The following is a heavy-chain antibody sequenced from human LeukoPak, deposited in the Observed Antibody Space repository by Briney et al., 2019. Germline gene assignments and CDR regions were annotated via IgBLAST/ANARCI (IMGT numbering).Heavy chain of an antibody. Sequence: ASVKVSCKASGYTFTSYDINWVRQATGQGLEWMGWMNPNSGNTGYAQKFQGRVPMTRNTSISTAYMELSSLRSEDTAVYYCARGRGRDGYSDFDYWGQGTLVTVSS. CDR1: GYTFTSYD. J-gene: IGHJ4*02. CDR3: ARGRGRDGYSDFDY. CDR2: MNPNSGNT. D-gene: IGHD5-18*01. V-gene: IGHV1-8*01.